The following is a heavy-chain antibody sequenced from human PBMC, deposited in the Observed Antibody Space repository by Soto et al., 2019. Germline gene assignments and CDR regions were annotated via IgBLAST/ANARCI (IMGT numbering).Heavy chain of an antibody. Sequence: QVQLVESGGGVVQPGRSLRLSCAGSGFTFSSNGMHWVRQAPGKGLECVAAMSYDGSHKFYADSVKGRFTISRDNSKNTLYLQMNSLRAEDTAVYYCAKDPGGVQLWDFFDYWGQGTLLTVSS. CDR1: GFTFSSNG. CDR2: MSYDGSHK. D-gene: IGHD1-1*01. J-gene: IGHJ4*02. CDR3: AKDPGGVQLWDFFDY. V-gene: IGHV3-30*18.